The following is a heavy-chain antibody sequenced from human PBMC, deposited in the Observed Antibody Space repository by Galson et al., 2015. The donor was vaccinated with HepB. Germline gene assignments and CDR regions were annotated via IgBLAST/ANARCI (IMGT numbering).Heavy chain of an antibody. CDR2: VAYDGSHK. D-gene: IGHD3-10*01. CDR3: VRRGGSGTNQHWFDP. CDR1: GFTFSTYG. V-gene: IGHV3-33*05. J-gene: IGHJ5*02. Sequence: SLRLSCAASGFTFSTYGVHWVRQAPGKGLEWVAVVAYDGSHKYYADSVKGRFTISRDNSKNTVYLQMDSLRAEDTAVYYCVRRGGSGTNQHWFDPWGQGTLVTVSS.